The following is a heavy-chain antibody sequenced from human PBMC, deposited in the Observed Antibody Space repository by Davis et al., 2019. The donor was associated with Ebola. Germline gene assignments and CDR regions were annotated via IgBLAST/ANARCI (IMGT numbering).Heavy chain of an antibody. Sequence: HTGGSLRLSCAASGFTFSSNSMNWVRQAPGKGLVWVSMISSDGTITRYADSVKGRFSISRDNAKNTLYLQMNGLRAEDTAVYYCAKDFGNFRGPDYWGQGTLVTVSS. CDR1: GFTFSSNS. CDR3: AKDFGNFRGPDY. J-gene: IGHJ4*02. D-gene: IGHD3-10*01. V-gene: IGHV3-74*01. CDR2: ISSDGTIT.